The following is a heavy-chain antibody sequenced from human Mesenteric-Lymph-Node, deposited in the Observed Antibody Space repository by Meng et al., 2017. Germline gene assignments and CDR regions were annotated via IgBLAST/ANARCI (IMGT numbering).Heavy chain of an antibody. CDR1: GGSISSYC. Sequence: LLLQEPGSGLVTPSWSLSLTCYVSGGSISSYCWSWVRHPPGKGLEWIGYIYYSGSTNYNPSLKSRVPISVDTSKNQFSLKLSSVTAADTAVYYCARENRNWFDPWGQGTLVTVSS. CDR2: IYYSGST. V-gene: IGHV4-59*01. J-gene: IGHJ5*02. D-gene: IGHD1-14*01. CDR3: ARENRNWFDP.